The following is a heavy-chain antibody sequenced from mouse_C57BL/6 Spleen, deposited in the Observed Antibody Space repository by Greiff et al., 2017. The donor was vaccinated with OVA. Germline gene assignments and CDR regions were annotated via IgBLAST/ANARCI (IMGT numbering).Heavy chain of an antibody. CDR1: GYTFTSYW. Sequence: VQLQQPGAELVRPGSSVKLSCKASGYTFTSYWMHWVKQRPIQGLEWIGNIDPSDSETHYNQKFKDKATLTVDKSSSTAYMQLSSLTSEDSAVYYCARGPPHKTTAQVFAYWGQGTLVTVSA. CDR3: ARGPPHKTTAQVFAY. J-gene: IGHJ3*01. CDR2: IDPSDSET. D-gene: IGHD3-2*02. V-gene: IGHV1-52*01.